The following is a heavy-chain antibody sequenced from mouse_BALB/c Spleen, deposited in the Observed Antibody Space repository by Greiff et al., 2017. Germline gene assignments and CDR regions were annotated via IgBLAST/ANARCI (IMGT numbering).Heavy chain of an antibody. D-gene: IGHD2-1*01. V-gene: IGHV3-6*02. CDR3: ARVDGNAWFAY. CDR2: ISYDGSN. J-gene: IGHJ3*01. CDR1: GYSITSGYY. Sequence: EVKLLESGPGLVKPSQSLSLTCSVTGYSITSGYYWNWIRQFPGNKLEWMGYISYDGSNNYNPSLKNRISITRDTSKNQFFLKLNSVTTEDTATYYCARVDGNAWFAYWGQGTLVTVSA.